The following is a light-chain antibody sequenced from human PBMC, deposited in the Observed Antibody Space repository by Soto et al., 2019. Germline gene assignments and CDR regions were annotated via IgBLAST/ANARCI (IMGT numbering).Light chain of an antibody. Sequence: EIVLTQSPGTLSLSPGERATLSCRASQSVSSSYLAWYQQKPGQAPRLLIYGVSSRATGIPDRFSGSGSGTDFTLTISSLEHEDFSVYYCQQYRSSPYTFGQGTKLENK. J-gene: IGKJ2*01. V-gene: IGKV3-20*01. CDR2: GVS. CDR3: QQYRSSPYT. CDR1: QSVSSSY.